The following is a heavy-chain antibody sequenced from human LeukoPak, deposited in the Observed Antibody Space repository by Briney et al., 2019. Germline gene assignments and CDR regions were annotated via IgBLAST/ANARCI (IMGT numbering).Heavy chain of an antibody. V-gene: IGHV3-23*01. Sequence: PGGSLGLSCAASGFTFSSYAMSWVRQAPGKGLEWVATISRSDGSTYYADSVKGRFSISRDNSKDTLYLQMNSLRAEDTAVYYCAKIPRFYFDSSGDFDCWGQGTLVSVSS. J-gene: IGHJ4*02. CDR2: ISRSDGST. D-gene: IGHD3-22*01. CDR3: AKIPRFYFDSSGDFDC. CDR1: GFTFSSYA.